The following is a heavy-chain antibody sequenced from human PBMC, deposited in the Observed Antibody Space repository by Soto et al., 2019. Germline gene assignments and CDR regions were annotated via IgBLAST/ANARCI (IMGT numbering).Heavy chain of an antibody. CDR2: INHSGST. CDR3: ARAETVPVPAARDYYYYGMDV. CDR1: GGSFSGYY. V-gene: IGHV4-34*01. J-gene: IGHJ6*02. D-gene: IGHD2-2*01. Sequence: QVQLQQWGAGLLKPSETLSLTCAVYGGSFSGYYWSWIRQPPRKGLEWIGEINHSGSTNYNPSLKSRVTISVDTSKNQFSLKLSSVTAADTAVYYCARAETVPVPAARDYYYYGMDVWGQGTTVTVSS.